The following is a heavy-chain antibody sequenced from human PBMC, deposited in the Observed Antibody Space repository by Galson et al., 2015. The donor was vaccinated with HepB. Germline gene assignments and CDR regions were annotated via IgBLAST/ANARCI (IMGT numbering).Heavy chain of an antibody. CDR2: IYPGDSDT. J-gene: IGHJ4*02. D-gene: IGHD2-21*02. CDR1: GYSFTNYW. CDR3: VSGGIGYCGGDCPQGTYDFDY. Sequence: QSGAEVKKPGESLKISCQGSGYSFTNYWIGWVRQMPGKGLEWMGIIYPGDSDTRYSPSFQGQVTISVDKSISTAYLQWSSLKASDTAMYYCVSGGIGYCGGDCPQGTYDFDYWGQGTLVTVSS. V-gene: IGHV5-51*01.